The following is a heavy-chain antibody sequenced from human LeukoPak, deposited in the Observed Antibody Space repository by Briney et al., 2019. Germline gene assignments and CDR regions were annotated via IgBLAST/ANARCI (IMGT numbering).Heavy chain of an antibody. D-gene: IGHD2-21*02. Sequence: GPSVKVSCKASGYTFIANYLQWVRQAPGLGPEWLGWMHVGNGNTRYAPKFQDRATLSRGTSINTAYMELSSLTSDDTAVYYCAREGSYCDGGDCYSFDFWGQGTLVTVSS. CDR1: GYTFIANY. J-gene: IGHJ4*02. V-gene: IGHV1-2*02. CDR2: MHVGNGNT. CDR3: AREGSYCDGGDCYSFDF.